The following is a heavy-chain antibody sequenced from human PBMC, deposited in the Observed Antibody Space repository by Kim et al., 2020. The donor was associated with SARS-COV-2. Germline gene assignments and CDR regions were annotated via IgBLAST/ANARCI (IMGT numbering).Heavy chain of an antibody. CDR2: TRHKARSYAT. CDR1: GFTFSDHY. D-gene: IGHD2-21*01. Sequence: GGSLRLSCAASGFTFSDHYMDWVRQAPGTGLEWVGRTRHKARSYATEYAASVKGRFTVSRDDSKNSLYLQMNSLKTEDTALYYCVRVNNVIGTNNPDYWGQGTLVIVSA. V-gene: IGHV3-72*01. J-gene: IGHJ4*02. CDR3: VRVNNVIGTNNPDY.